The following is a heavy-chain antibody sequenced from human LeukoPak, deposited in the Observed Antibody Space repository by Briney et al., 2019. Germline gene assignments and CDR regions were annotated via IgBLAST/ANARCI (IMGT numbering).Heavy chain of an antibody. CDR2: IIPIFGTA. J-gene: IGHJ4*02. Sequence: SVKVSCKASGGTFSSYAISWVRQAPGQGLEWMGGIIPIFGTANYAQKFQGRVTITADESTSTAYMELSSLRSEDTAVYYCARGGWYNWNWSLPFDYWGQGTLVTVS. CDR3: ARGGWYNWNWSLPFDY. D-gene: IGHD1-1*01. CDR1: GGTFSSYA. V-gene: IGHV1-69*13.